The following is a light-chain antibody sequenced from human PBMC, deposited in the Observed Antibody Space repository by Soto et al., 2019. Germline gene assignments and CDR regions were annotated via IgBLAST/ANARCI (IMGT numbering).Light chain of an antibody. Sequence: QSALTQPRSVSGSPGQSVTISCTGTSSDVGGYNYVSWYQQHPGKAPKLMIYAVSKRPSGVPDRFSRSKSGNTASLTISGLQAEDEADYYCCSYAGNYTFVFGGGTKLTVL. CDR1: SSDVGGYNY. CDR3: CSYAGNYTFV. V-gene: IGLV2-11*01. J-gene: IGLJ2*01. CDR2: AVS.